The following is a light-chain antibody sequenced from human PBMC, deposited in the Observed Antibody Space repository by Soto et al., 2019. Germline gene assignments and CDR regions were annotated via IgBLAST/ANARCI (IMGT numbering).Light chain of an antibody. CDR2: KAS. CDR1: PGISTW. V-gene: IGKV1-5*03. CDR3: QQYNSYSLT. J-gene: IGKJ4*01. Sequence: DSQMTQSPSTLSVSVGDRITITCRASPGISTWLAWYQQKPGKAPKLLIYKASTLESGVPSRFSGSGSGTEFTLTISSLQPDDFATYYCQQYNSYSLTFGGGTKVEIK.